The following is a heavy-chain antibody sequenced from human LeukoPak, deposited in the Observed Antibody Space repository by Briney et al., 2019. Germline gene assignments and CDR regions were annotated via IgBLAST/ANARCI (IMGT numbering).Heavy chain of an antibody. V-gene: IGHV3-74*01. J-gene: IGHJ5*01. CDR2: INSDGSDT. Sequence: GGSLRLSCAASGFTFSIHWMQCVRQVPGKGVVWVSRINSDGSDTNYADAVKGRFTISRDNAKNTVYLQMNSVRVEDTAVYYCARGSHHFDSWGQGTLVTVSS. CDR1: GFTFSIHW. CDR3: ARGSHHFDS.